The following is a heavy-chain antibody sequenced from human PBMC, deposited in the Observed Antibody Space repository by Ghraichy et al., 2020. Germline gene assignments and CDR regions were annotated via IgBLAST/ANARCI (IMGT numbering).Heavy chain of an antibody. CDR3: ARRNYDFWSAPVYAFDI. J-gene: IGHJ3*02. V-gene: IGHV1-69*05. Sequence: SVKVSCKASGGTFSSYAISWVRQAPGQGLEWMGGIIPIFGTANYAQKFQGRVTITTDKSTSTAYMELSSLRSEDTAVYYCARRNYDFWSAPVYAFDIWGQGTMVTVSS. CDR1: GGTFSSYA. D-gene: IGHD3-3*01. CDR2: IIPIFGTA.